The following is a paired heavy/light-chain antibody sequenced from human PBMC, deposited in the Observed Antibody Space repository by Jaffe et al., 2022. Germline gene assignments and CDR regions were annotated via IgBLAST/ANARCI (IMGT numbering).Light chain of an antibody. J-gene: IGKJ1*01. Sequence: NVLTQSPGALSLSPGERATLSCRASYSVTKNYLAWYQQRPGQAPRLLIYGASIRATDIPDRFSGSGSGTDFTLTISGLEPEDSAVYYCQQYDRLPPWTFGQGTKVEIK. V-gene: IGKV3-20*01. CDR1: YSVTKNY. CDR2: GAS. CDR3: QQYDRLPPWT.
Heavy chain of an antibody. CDR3: AKGPIMELYRGVHYFYHYMEV. Sequence: QVQLAETGGGVVEPGGSLTLSCAASQFNFKSYAMYWVRQAPGKGLEWVTYIHYDGSNRFYADSVEGRFTISRDNSKNMVYLQMNSLRPEDTAVYYCAKGPIMELYRGVHYFYHYMEVWGNGTTVTVSS. J-gene: IGHJ6*03. CDR2: IHYDGSNR. CDR1: QFNFKSYA. V-gene: IGHV3-30*02. D-gene: IGHD2-21*01.